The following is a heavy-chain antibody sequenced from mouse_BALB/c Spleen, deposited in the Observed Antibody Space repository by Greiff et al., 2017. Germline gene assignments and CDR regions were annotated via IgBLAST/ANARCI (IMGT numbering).Heavy chain of an antibody. Sequence: VQLQQPGAELVRPGASVKLSCKASGYTFTSYWINWVKQRPGQGLEWIGNIYPSDSYTNYNQKFKDKATLTVDKSSSTAYMQLSSPTSEDSAVYYCTSYGSSFDYWGQGTTLTVSS. CDR1: GYTFTSYW. CDR2: IYPSDSYT. J-gene: IGHJ2*01. V-gene: IGHV1-69*02. D-gene: IGHD1-1*01. CDR3: TSYGSSFDY.